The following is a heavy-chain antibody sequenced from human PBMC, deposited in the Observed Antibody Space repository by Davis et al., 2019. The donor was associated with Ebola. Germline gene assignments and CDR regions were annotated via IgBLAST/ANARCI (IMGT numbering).Heavy chain of an antibody. CDR1: GYSFTSYW. Sequence: PGGSLRLSCKGSGYSFTSYWIGWVRQMPGKGLEWMGIIYPGDSDTRYSPSFQGQVTISADKSISTAYLQWSSLKASDTAMYYCARRGKRGYDFWSGYWDYGMDVWGQGTTVTVSS. D-gene: IGHD3-3*01. CDR3: ARRGKRGYDFWSGYWDYGMDV. CDR2: IYPGDSDT. V-gene: IGHV5-51*01. J-gene: IGHJ6*02.